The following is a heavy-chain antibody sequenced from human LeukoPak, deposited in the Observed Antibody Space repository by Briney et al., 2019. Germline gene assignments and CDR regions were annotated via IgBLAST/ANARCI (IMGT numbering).Heavy chain of an antibody. V-gene: IGHV1-46*01. CDR2: INPSGGST. CDR1: GYTFTSYY. D-gene: IGHD1-1*01. J-gene: IGHJ4*02. CDR3: ARLEFAGTHYFDY. Sequence: ASVKVSCKASGYTFTSYYMHWVRQAPGQGLEWMGIINPSGGSTSYAQKFQGRVTMTTDTSTSTAYMDLRSLRSDDTAVYYCARLEFAGTHYFDYWGQGTLVTVSS.